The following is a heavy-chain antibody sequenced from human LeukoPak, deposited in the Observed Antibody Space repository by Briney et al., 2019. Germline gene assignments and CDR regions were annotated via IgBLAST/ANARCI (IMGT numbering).Heavy chain of an antibody. CDR3: ARWYCTSTTCYVDQ. CDR1: GGSVSSGSYY. D-gene: IGHD2-2*01. V-gene: IGHV4-61*01. J-gene: IGHJ4*02. Sequence: SQTLSLTCTVSGGSVSSGSYYWSWIRQPPGKGLEWIGYIYYSGSTNYIPSLKSRVTISVDTSKNQFSLKLSSVTAADTAVYYCARWYCTSTTCYVDQWGQGTLVTVSS. CDR2: IYYSGST.